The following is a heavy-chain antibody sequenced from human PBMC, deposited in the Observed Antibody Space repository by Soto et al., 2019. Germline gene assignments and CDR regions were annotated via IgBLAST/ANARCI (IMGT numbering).Heavy chain of an antibody. J-gene: IGHJ4*02. CDR2: ISSSSSTI. CDR1: GFTFSSYS. D-gene: IGHD3-3*01. V-gene: IGHV3-48*01. CDR3: ARGGERSDFWSGYAFDY. Sequence: GGSLRLSCAASGFTFSSYSMNWVRQAPGKGLEWVSYISSSSSTIYYADSVKGRFTISRDNAKNSLYLQMNSLRAEDTAVYYCARGGERSDFWSGYAFDYWGQGTLVTVSS.